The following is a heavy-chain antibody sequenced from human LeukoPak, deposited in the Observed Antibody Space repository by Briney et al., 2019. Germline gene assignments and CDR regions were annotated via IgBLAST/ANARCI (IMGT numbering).Heavy chain of an antibody. CDR1: GGSFSGYY. Sequence: SETLSLTCAVYGGSFSGYYWSWIRQPPGKGLEWIGEINHSGSTNYNPSLKSRVTISVDTSKNQFSLKLSSVTAADTAVYYCARGPVWSGHHGSWGQGTLVTVSS. J-gene: IGHJ5*02. V-gene: IGHV4-34*01. CDR2: INHSGST. CDR3: ARGPVWSGHHGS. D-gene: IGHD3-3*01.